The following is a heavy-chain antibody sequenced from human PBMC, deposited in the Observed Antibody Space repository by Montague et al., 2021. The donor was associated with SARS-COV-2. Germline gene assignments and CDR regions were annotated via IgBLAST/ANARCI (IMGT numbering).Heavy chain of an antibody. V-gene: IGHV4-39*01. Sequence: SETLSLTCTVSGGSISSSSYYWGWIRQPPGKGLEWIGSIYSGSTNYNPSRRSRVTISVDTSKNQFSLMLSSVTAADTAVYYCAADYGERDWFDPWGQGTLVTVSS. CDR3: AADYGERDWFDP. J-gene: IGHJ5*02. CDR1: GGSISSSSYY. D-gene: IGHD4-17*01. CDR2: IYSGST.